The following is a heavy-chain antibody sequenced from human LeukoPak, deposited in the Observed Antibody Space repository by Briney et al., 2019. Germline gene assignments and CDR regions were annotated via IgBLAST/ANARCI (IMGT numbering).Heavy chain of an antibody. CDR1: GYTFTSYY. CDR3: ARSNVLRFLEWFSEEFDY. Sequence: ASVTVSCKASGYTFTSYYMHWVRQAPGQGLEWMGIINPSGGSTSYAQKFQRRVTMTRDMSTSTVYVELSSLRSEDTAVYYCARSNVLRFLEWFSEEFDYWGQGTLVTVSS. V-gene: IGHV1-46*01. CDR2: INPSGGST. D-gene: IGHD3-3*01. J-gene: IGHJ4*02.